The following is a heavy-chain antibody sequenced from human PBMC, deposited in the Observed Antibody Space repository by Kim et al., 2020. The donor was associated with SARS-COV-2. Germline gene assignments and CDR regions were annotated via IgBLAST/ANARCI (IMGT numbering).Heavy chain of an antibody. Sequence: SETLSLTCTVSGGSISSGGYYWSWIRQHPGKGLEWIGYIYYSGSTYYNPSLKSRVTISVDTSKNQFSLKLSSVTAADTAVYYCARESGEWLRSRLSYFDYWGQGTLVTVSS. CDR1: GGSISSGGYY. CDR2: IYYSGST. CDR3: ARESGEWLRSRLSYFDY. J-gene: IGHJ4*02. V-gene: IGHV4-31*03. D-gene: IGHD5-12*01.